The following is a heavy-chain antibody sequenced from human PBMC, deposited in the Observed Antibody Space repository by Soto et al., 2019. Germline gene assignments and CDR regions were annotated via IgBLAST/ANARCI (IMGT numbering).Heavy chain of an antibody. Sequence: LRLSCAASGFTFSSYSMNWVRQAPGKGLEWVSSISSSSSYIYCADSVKGRFTISRDNAKNSLYLQMNSLRAEDTAVYYCASLSGNYYDSSGYSYYYYGMDVWGQGTTVTVSS. CDR1: GFTFSSYS. V-gene: IGHV3-21*01. J-gene: IGHJ6*02. CDR2: ISSSSSYI. CDR3: ASLSGNYYDSSGYSYYYYGMDV. D-gene: IGHD3-22*01.